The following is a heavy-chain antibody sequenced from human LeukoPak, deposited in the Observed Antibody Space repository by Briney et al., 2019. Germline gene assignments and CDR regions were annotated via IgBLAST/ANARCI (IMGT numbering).Heavy chain of an antibody. CDR2: IKHSGGT. D-gene: IGHD3-9*01. CDR1: GGSFSGYS. Sequence: SETLSLTCTIFGGSFSGYSWTWIRQPPGEGPEWIGEIKHSGGTNYNPSLKSRVTISVDTSKNQFSLKLSSVTAADTAVYYCARGELRYFDWLPWGQGTLVTVSS. J-gene: IGHJ4*02. CDR3: ARGELRYFDWLP. V-gene: IGHV4-34*01.